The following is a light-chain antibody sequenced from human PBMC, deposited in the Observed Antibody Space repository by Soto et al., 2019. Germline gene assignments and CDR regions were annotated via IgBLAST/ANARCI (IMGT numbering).Light chain of an antibody. J-gene: IGKJ2*01. CDR1: ETVGTDY. Sequence: VLPQSPGSLSLSPGQRATLACMSIETVGTDYLPWYQQNPGQAPRLLIYVTASRATSIPDRCIGSGSGTDFTRTISRLETEDFAVEDCQQYGGSPTTFGQGSKVEIK. V-gene: IGKV3-20*01. CDR3: QQYGGSPTT. CDR2: VTA.